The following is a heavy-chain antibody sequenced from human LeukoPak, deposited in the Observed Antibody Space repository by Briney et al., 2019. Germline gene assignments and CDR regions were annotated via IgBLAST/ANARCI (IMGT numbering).Heavy chain of an antibody. CDR3: ARWFDY. V-gene: IGHV1-18*01. J-gene: IGHJ4*02. Sequence: ASVEVSCKASGYSFISYGISWVRQAPGQEREWMGWISAYNGNKNYAQKLQGRVTMTTDTSTSTAYMELRSLRSDDTAVYYCARWFDYWGQGTLVTVSS. CDR1: GYSFISYG. CDR2: ISAYNGNK.